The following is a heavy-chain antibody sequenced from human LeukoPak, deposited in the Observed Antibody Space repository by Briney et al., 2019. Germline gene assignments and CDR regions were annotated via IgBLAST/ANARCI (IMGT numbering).Heavy chain of an antibody. Sequence: VASVKVSCKASGYTFTSYAMHWVRQAPGQRLEWMGWINAGNGNTKYSQKFQGRVTITRDTSASTAYMELRSLRSDDTAVYYCAREDLVVTNCFFDYWGQGTLVTVSS. CDR1: GYTFTSYA. CDR3: AREDLVVTNCFFDY. V-gene: IGHV1-3*01. D-gene: IGHD2-15*01. CDR2: INAGNGNT. J-gene: IGHJ4*02.